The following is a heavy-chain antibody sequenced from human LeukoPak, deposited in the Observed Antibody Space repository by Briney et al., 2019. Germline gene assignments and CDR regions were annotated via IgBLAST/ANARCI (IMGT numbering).Heavy chain of an antibody. J-gene: IGHJ3*02. Sequence: PSETLSLTCAVYGGSFSGYYWSWIRQPPGKGLEWIGEINHSGSTNYNPSLKSRVTISVDTSKNQFSLKLSSVTAADTAVYYCARSFDTNAFDIWGHGTMVTVSS. CDR1: GGSFSGYY. CDR2: INHSGST. D-gene: IGHD2/OR15-2a*01. V-gene: IGHV4-34*01. CDR3: ARSFDTNAFDI.